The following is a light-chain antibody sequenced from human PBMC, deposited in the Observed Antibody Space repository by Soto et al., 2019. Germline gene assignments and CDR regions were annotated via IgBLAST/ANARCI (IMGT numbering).Light chain of an antibody. Sequence: DIVMTQSPDYLAVSLGERATIKCKSSQTVLYSSNNKNYLAWYQQKPGQPPKLLIYWASTRESGVPDRFSGSGSGTDFTLTISSLQAEDVAVYYCQQYYSTPQTFGQGTKLEI. J-gene: IGKJ2*01. CDR1: QTVLYSSNNKNY. CDR3: QQYYSTPQT. CDR2: WAS. V-gene: IGKV4-1*01.